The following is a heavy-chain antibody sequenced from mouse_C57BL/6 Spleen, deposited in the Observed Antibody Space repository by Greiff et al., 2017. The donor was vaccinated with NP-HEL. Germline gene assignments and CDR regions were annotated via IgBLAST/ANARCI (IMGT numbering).Heavy chain of an antibody. Sequence: EVKLVESGGGLVKPGGSLKLSCAASGFTFSSYAMSWVRQTPEKRLEWVATISDGGSYTSYPDNVKGRFTISRDNAKNNLYLQMSHLKSEDTAMYYCARDRDYYGSSSLRYFDVWGTGTTVTVSS. D-gene: IGHD1-1*01. CDR2: ISDGGSYT. J-gene: IGHJ1*03. V-gene: IGHV5-4*01. CDR3: ARDRDYYGSSSLRYFDV. CDR1: GFTFSSYA.